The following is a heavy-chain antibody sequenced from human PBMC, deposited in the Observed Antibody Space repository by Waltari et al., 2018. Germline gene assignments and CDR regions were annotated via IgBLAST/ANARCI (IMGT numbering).Heavy chain of an antibody. D-gene: IGHD6-19*01. J-gene: IGHJ4*02. CDR1: GFTFSSYA. CDR3: AKVQWLVPHFDY. CDR2: ISGSGGST. V-gene: IGHV3-23*01. Sequence: EVQLLESGGGLVQPGGYLRLSCAASGFTFSSYAMSWVRQAPGKGLEWVSAISGSGGSTYYADSVKGRFTISIDNSKNTLYLQMNSLRAEDTAVYYCAKVQWLVPHFDYWGQGTRVTVSS.